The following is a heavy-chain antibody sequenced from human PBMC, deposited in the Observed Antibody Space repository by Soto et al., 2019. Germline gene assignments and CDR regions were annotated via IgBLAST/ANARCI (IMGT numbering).Heavy chain of an antibody. Sequence: QVQLQESGPGLVKPSETLSLTCTVSGGSISSYYWSWIRQPAGKGLEWIGYIYYSGSTNYNPSLKSRVTISVDTSKNQFSPKLSSVTAADTAVYYCARAPGITIFGVVNDYYYYYMDVWGKGTTVTVSS. J-gene: IGHJ6*03. D-gene: IGHD3-3*01. CDR2: IYYSGST. CDR3: ARAPGITIFGVVNDYYYYYMDV. CDR1: GGSISSYY. V-gene: IGHV4-59*01.